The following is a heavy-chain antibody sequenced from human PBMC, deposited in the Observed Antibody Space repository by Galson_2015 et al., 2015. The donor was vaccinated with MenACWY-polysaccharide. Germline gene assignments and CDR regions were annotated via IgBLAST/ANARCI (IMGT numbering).Heavy chain of an antibody. CDR2: IGRTGADA. CDR1: GFTFSIYA. Sequence: SLRLSCAASGFTFSIYAMTWVRQAPGKGLEWVSSIGRTGADAYYADSVRGRFTISRDNSKNTVYLQMNSLRDEDTAVYYCAREGVGSSSWYPYYFDYWGQGSLVTVSS. CDR3: AREGVGSSSWYPYYFDY. J-gene: IGHJ4*02. D-gene: IGHD6-13*01. V-gene: IGHV3-23*01.